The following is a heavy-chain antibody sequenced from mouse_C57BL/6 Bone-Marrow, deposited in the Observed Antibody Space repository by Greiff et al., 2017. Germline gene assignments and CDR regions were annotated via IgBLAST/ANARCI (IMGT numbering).Heavy chain of an antibody. Sequence: VQLQQSGAELARPGASVKLSCKASGYTFTSYGISWVKQRTGQGLEWIGEIYPRSGNTYYNEKVKGKATLTADKSSSTAYMELRSLTSEDSAVYFCAIYYYGIFAYWGQGTLVTVSA. D-gene: IGHD1-1*01. CDR2: IYPRSGNT. J-gene: IGHJ3*01. V-gene: IGHV1-81*01. CDR3: AIYYYGIFAY. CDR1: GYTFTSYG.